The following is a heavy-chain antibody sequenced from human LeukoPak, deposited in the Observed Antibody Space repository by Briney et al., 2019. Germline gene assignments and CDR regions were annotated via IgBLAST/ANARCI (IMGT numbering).Heavy chain of an antibody. Sequence: SETLSRTCAVYGGSFSGYYWSWIRQPPGKGLEWIGEINHSGSTNYNPSLKSRVTISVDTSKNQFSLKLNSVTAADTAVYYCARGAPKEIQLWLRLRGVAFDIWGQGTMVTVSS. D-gene: IGHD5-18*01. CDR3: ARGAPKEIQLWLRLRGVAFDI. J-gene: IGHJ3*02. CDR2: INHSGST. CDR1: GGSFSGYY. V-gene: IGHV4-34*01.